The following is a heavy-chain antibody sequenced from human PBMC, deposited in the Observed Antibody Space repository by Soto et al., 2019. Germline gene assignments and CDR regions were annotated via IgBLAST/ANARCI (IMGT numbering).Heavy chain of an antibody. V-gene: IGHV3-23*01. CDR3: AKDIVVVVAGGTDY. CDR2: ISGSGGST. D-gene: IGHD2-15*01. J-gene: IGHJ4*02. Sequence: PGGSLRLSCAASGFTFSSYAMSWVRQAPGKGLEWVSAISGSGGSTYYAGSVKGRFTISRDNSKNTLYLQMNSLRAEDTAVYYCAKDIVVVVAGGTDYWGQGTLVTV. CDR1: GFTFSSYA.